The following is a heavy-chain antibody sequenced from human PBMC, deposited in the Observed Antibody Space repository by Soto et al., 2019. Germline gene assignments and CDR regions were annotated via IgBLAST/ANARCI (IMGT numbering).Heavy chain of an antibody. V-gene: IGHV1-3*01. J-gene: IGHJ5*02. D-gene: IGHD3-22*01. CDR3: ARMGYYYDSSGYFNWLDP. Sequence: ASVKVSFKASGYTFSTYAVHWVRQAPGQRLEWMGWINPGNGGTKYAQNFQGRVTISRDTSASTAYMELSSLRSEDTAVYYCARMGYYYDSSGYFNWLDPWGQGTLVTVSS. CDR1: GYTFSTYA. CDR2: INPGNGGT.